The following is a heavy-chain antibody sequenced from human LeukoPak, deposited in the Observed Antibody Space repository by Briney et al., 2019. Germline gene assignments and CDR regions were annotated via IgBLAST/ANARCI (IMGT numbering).Heavy chain of an antibody. CDR2: IYYSGST. CDR3: AREGGSGIAVADSDAFDI. V-gene: IGHV4-59*12. D-gene: IGHD6-19*01. Sequence: SETLSLTCTVSGGSISSYYWSWIRQPPGKGLEWIGYIYYSGSTNYNPSLKSRVTISVDTSKNQFSLKLSSVTAADTAVYYCAREGGSGIAVADSDAFDIWGQGTMVTVSS. J-gene: IGHJ3*02. CDR1: GGSISSYY.